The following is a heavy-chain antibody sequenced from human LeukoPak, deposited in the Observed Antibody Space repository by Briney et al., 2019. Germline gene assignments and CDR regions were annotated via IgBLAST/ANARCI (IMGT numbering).Heavy chain of an antibody. V-gene: IGHV1-2*06. D-gene: IGHD6-6*01. CDR1: GYTFTGYY. CDR3: ARDGRQANAFDI. CDR2: INPNSGGT. J-gene: IGHJ3*02. Sequence: GASVKVSCKASGYTFTGYYIHWVRQAPGQGLEWTGRINPNSGGTNCAQKFQDRVTMTWDTSISTACMELTRLRSDDTAVYYCARDGRQANAFDIWGQGTMVTVSS.